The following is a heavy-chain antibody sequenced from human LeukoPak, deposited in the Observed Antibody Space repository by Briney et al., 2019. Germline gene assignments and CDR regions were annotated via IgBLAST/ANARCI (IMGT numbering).Heavy chain of an antibody. J-gene: IGHJ4*02. D-gene: IGHD6-25*01. CDR2: IWYDGSHE. CDR3: ANRWQRAGFDY. CDR1: GFTFRSHG. Sequence: GGSLRLSCAASGFTFRSHGMHWVRQAPGKGLEWAAVIWYDGSHEEYADSVKGRFTISRDNSKNTLYLQMNSLRAEDTAVYYCANRWQRAGFDYWGQGTLVTVSS. V-gene: IGHV3-33*06.